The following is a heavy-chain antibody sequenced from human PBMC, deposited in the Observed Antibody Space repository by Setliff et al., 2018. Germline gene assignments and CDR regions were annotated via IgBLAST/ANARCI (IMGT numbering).Heavy chain of an antibody. CDR3: VLRLGELSFEEAFDI. Sequence: PSETLSLTCAVYGGSFSTYYWIWIRQPPGKGLEWIGEINHSGSTNYNPSLKSRVTISVDTSKNQFSLKLSSVTAADTAVYYCVLRLGELSFEEAFDIWGQGTMVTVSS. CDR1: GGSFSTYY. V-gene: IGHV4-34*01. D-gene: IGHD3-16*02. CDR2: INHSGST. J-gene: IGHJ3*02.